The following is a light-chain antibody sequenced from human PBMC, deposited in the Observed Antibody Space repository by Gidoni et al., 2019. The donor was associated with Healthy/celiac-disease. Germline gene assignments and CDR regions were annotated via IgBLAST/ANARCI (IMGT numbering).Light chain of an antibody. J-gene: IGLJ1*01. Sequence: LTQPRSVSWSPGQSVTISCTGTSSDVGGYNYVSWYQQHPGKAPKLMIYDVSKRPSGVPDRFSGSKSGNTASLTISGLQAEDEADYYCCSYAGSYVFGTGTKVTVL. CDR2: DVS. CDR1: SSDVGGYNY. CDR3: CSYAGSYV. V-gene: IGLV2-11*01.